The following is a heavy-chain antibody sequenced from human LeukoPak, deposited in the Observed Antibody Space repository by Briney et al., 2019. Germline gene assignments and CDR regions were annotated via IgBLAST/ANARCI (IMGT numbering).Heavy chain of an antibody. Sequence: ASVKVSCKASGYTFSTYGVTWVRQAHGQGLEWLGWISPHNGNTNYAQKFQGRVTLTTDTSANTAYLELRSLRSDDTALYYCARDHLDIVPTIYSFWGQGTLVTVSS. CDR2: ISPHNGNT. D-gene: IGHD5-12*01. J-gene: IGHJ4*02. CDR1: GYTFSTYG. V-gene: IGHV1-18*01. CDR3: ARDHLDIVPTIYSF.